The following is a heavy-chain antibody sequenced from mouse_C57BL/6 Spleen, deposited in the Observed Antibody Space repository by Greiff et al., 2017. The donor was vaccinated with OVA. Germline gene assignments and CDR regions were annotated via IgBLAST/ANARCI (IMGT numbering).Heavy chain of an antibody. CDR3: ARSYYGSRGRDY. V-gene: IGHV14-2*01. CDR1: GFNIKDYY. CDR2: IDPEDGET. D-gene: IGHD1-1*01. J-gene: IGHJ2*01. Sequence: EVNVVESGAELVKPGASVKLSCTASGFNIKDYYMHWVKQRTEQGLEWIGRIDPEDGETKYAPKFQGKATITADTSSNTAYLQLSSLTSEDTAVYYCARSYYGSRGRDYWGQGTTLTVSS.